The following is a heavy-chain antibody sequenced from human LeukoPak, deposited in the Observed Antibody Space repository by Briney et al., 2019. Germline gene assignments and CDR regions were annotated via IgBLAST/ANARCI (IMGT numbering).Heavy chain of an antibody. J-gene: IGHJ4*02. CDR1: GFTFSSYG. Sequence: PGRSLRLSCAASGFTFSSYGMHWVRQAPGEGLEWVAVIWYDGSNKYYADSVKGRFTISRDNSKNTLYLQMNSLRAEDTAVYYCAKEAIAVAGSQPFDYWGQGTLVTVSS. CDR2: IWYDGSNK. CDR3: AKEAIAVAGSQPFDY. V-gene: IGHV3-33*06. D-gene: IGHD6-19*01.